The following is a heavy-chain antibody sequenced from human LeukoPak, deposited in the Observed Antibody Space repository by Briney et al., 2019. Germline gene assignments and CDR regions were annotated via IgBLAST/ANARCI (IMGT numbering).Heavy chain of an antibody. CDR2: IKEDGSEK. J-gene: IGHJ6*03. D-gene: IGHD4-17*01. CDR3: ARGSSVPRVDYYYYMHV. Sequence: GGSLRLSCAASGFTFSTYWMSWVRQAPGKGLEWVANIKEDGSEKYYVDSVKGRFTISRDNAKNSLYLQMNSLRAEDTAVYYCARGSSVPRVDYYYYMHVWGKGTTVTVSS. V-gene: IGHV3-7*01. CDR1: GFTFSTYW.